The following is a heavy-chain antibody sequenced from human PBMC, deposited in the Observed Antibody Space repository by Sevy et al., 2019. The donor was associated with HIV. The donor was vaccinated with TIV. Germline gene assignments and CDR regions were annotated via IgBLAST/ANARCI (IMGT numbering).Heavy chain of an antibody. CDR1: VFTVSSNY. Sequence: GGSLRLSCAASVFTVSSNYMSWVRQAPGKGLEWVSVIYSGGSTYYADSVKGRFTISRDNSKNTLYLQMNSLRAEDTAVYYCAREGTAGPFDYWGQGTLVTVSS. CDR2: IYSGGST. D-gene: IGHD6-13*01. V-gene: IGHV3-53*01. CDR3: AREGTAGPFDY. J-gene: IGHJ4*02.